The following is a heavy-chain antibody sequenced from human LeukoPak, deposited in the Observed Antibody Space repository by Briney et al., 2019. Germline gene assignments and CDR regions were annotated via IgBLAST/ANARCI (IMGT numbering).Heavy chain of an antibody. V-gene: IGHV3-21*04. CDR1: GFTFSSYS. J-gene: IGHJ6*03. D-gene: IGHD6-6*01. CDR2: ISSSSSYI. CDR3: TRHEYSSSYPNYYYYMDV. Sequence: GGSLRLSCAASGFTFSSYSMNWVRQAPGKGLEWVSSISSSSSYIYYADSVKGRFTISRDNAKNSLYLQMNSLKTEDTAVYYCTRHEYSSSYPNYYYYMDVWGKGTTLTVSS.